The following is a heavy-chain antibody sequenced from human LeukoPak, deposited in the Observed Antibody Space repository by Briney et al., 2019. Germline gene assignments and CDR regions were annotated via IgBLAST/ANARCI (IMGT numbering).Heavy chain of an antibody. Sequence: ASVKVSCKAPGGTFSSYAISWVRQAPGQGLEWMGRIIPILGIANYAQKFQGRVTITADKSTSTAYMELSSLRSEDTAVYYCCDRYGMDVWGQGTTVTVSS. D-gene: IGHD2-21*02. CDR2: IIPILGIA. J-gene: IGHJ6*02. V-gene: IGHV1-69*04. CDR3: CDRYGMDV. CDR1: GGTFSSYA.